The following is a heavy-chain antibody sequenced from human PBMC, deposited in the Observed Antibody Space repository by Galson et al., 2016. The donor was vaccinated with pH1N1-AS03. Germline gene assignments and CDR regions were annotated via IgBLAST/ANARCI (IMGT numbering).Heavy chain of an antibody. J-gene: IGHJ4*02. CDR1: GFIFSNHG. CDR2: IRSVGDIK. CDR3: AKDIGDGHNYGADY. V-gene: IGHV3-30*02. D-gene: IGHD5-24*01. Sequence: SLRLSCAASGFIFSNHGMHWARQAPGKGLEWVAFIRSVGDIKFYADSVKGRFTISRDNSENTVHLQINSLRAEDTAVYYCAKDIGDGHNYGADYWGQGTLVTVSS.